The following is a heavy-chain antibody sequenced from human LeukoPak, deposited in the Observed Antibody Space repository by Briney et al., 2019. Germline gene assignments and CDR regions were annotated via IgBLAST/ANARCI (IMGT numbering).Heavy chain of an antibody. CDR3: ARDPSYDFWSGYPQGEFDY. CDR1: GFTFSSYG. V-gene: IGHV3-23*01. CDR2: ISGSGGST. D-gene: IGHD3-3*01. Sequence: PGGSLRLSCAASGFTFSSYGMSWVRQAPGKGLEWVSAISGSGGSTYYADSVKGRFTISRDNSKNTLYLQMNSLRAEDTAVYYCARDPSYDFWSGYPQGEFDYWGQGTLVTVSS. J-gene: IGHJ4*02.